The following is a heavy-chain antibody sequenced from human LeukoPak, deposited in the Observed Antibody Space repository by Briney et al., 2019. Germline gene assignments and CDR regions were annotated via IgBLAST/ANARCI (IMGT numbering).Heavy chain of an antibody. CDR2: MNPNSGNT. CDR3: ARFPLGGYSGYDYIGYFDY. CDR1: GYTFTSYD. V-gene: IGHV1-8*02. Sequence: ASVKVSCKASGYTFTSYDINWVRQATGQGLEWMGWMNPNSGNTGYAQKLQGRVTMTTDTSTSTAYMELRSLRSDDTAVYYCARFPLGGYSGYDYIGYFDYWGQGTLVTVSS. D-gene: IGHD5-12*01. J-gene: IGHJ4*02.